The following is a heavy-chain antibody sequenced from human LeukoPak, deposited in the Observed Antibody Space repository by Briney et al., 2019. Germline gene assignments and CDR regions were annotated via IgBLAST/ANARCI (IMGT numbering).Heavy chain of an antibody. CDR2: INPNSGGT. J-gene: IGHJ4*02. CDR1: VYTFTGYH. V-gene: IGHV1-2*02. D-gene: IGHD6-19*01. CDR3: ARDWSSGCAY. Sequence: ASVNVSFKSSVYTFTGYHMHWVRQAPAQGLEWMGWINPNSGGTNYAKKFQGRVTMTRDTSISTAYMELSRLRSDDTAVYYCARDWSSGCAYWGQGTLVTVSS.